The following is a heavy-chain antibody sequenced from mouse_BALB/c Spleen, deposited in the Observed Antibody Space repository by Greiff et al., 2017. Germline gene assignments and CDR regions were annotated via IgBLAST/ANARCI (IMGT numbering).Heavy chain of an antibody. V-gene: IGHV5-17*02. D-gene: IGHD2-10*02. J-gene: IGHJ4*01. Sequence: EVKLQESGGGLVQPGGSRKLSCAASGFTFSSFGMHWVRQAPEKGLEWVAYISSGSSTIYYADTVKGRFTISRDNPKNTLFLQMTSLRSEDTAMYYCARGRYGGYYYAMDYWGQGTSVTVSS. CDR3: ARGRYGGYYYAMDY. CDR1: GFTFSSFG. CDR2: ISSGSSTI.